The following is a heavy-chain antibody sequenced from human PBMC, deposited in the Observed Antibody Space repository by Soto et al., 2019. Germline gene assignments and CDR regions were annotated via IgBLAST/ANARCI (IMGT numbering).Heavy chain of an antibody. CDR3: AMNLGDDAFDY. J-gene: IGHJ4*02. Sequence: SETLSLTCTVSCGSISRGGTYCSWIRQHPGKGLEWIGYIYYSGRPRYNPSLKSRVTISVDTSKNQFSLKLSSVTASDTAVYYCAMNLGDDAFDYGGRGTLVTVSS. CDR1: CGSISRGGTY. V-gene: IGHV4-31*03. D-gene: IGHD3-16*01. CDR2: IYYSGRP.